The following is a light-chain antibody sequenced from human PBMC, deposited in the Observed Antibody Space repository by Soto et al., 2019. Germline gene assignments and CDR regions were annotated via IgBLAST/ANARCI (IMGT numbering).Light chain of an antibody. CDR2: AAS. CDR1: QDIAIY. V-gene: IGKV1-9*01. J-gene: IGKJ4*01. CDR3: QQLRMYPST. Sequence: IQLTQSPSSLSASVGDRVTITCRASQDIAIYLAWYQQKPGEAPKLLIYAASTLYGGVPSRFSGSGSGTDFALTITSLKAEDFATYYCQQLRMYPSTFGGGNKVEIK.